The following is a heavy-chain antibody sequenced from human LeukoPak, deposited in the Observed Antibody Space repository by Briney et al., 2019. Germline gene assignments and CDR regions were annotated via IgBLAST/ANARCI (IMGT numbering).Heavy chain of an antibody. Sequence: ASVKVSCKASGYTFTSYDINWVRQPTGQGLEWMGWMNPNSGDTGYAQTFQGRVTMTRDTSVGTAYMELSSLRSEDTAVYYCARAIRRGELERYWGQGTLVTVSS. J-gene: IGHJ4*02. D-gene: IGHD3-10*01. V-gene: IGHV1-8*01. CDR3: ARAIRRGELERY. CDR2: MNPNSGDT. CDR1: GYTFTSYD.